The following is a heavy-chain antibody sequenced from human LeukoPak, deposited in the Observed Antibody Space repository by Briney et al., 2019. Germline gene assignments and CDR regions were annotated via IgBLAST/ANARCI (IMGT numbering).Heavy chain of an antibody. CDR1: GYTFTSYD. CDR2: MNPNSGDT. V-gene: IGHV1-8*01. CDR3: ARVPRGGGRFDP. J-gene: IGHJ5*02. Sequence: ASVKVSCKASGYTFTSYDLNWVRQATGQGLEWMGWMNPNSGDTGYAQKFQGRVTMTSNISITTAYMELSSLRFEDTAVYYCARVPRGGGRFDPWGQGTLVTVSS. D-gene: IGHD3-16*01.